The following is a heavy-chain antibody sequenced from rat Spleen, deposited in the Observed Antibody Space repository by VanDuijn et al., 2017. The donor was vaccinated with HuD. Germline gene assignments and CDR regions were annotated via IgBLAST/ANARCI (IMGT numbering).Heavy chain of an antibody. CDR3: AREGSGGFDY. Sequence: QVQLKESGPGLGQPSQTLSLTCTVAGFSLTSYNVHWIRQPPGKGLEWMGIIWNTGGTRYNSALKSRLSISRDTSKGQVFLKMNSLQTEDTATYYCAREGSGGFDYWGQGVMVTVSS. J-gene: IGHJ2*01. V-gene: IGHV2-41*01. CDR2: IWNTGGT. D-gene: IGHD1-11*01. CDR1: GFSLTSYN.